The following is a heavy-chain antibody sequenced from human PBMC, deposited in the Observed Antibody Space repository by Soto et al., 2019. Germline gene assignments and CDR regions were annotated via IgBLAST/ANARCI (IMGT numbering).Heavy chain of an antibody. CDR3: AKVPNYYDSSSL. V-gene: IGHV3-23*01. J-gene: IGHJ4*02. Sequence: PGGSLRLSCAASGFTFSSYAMSWVRQAPGKGMEWVAAISGSGGSTYYADSVKGRFTISRDNSKNTLYLQMNSLRAEDAAVYYYAKVPNYYDSSSLWGQGTLVTVSS. CDR1: GFTFSSYA. D-gene: IGHD3-22*01. CDR2: ISGSGGST.